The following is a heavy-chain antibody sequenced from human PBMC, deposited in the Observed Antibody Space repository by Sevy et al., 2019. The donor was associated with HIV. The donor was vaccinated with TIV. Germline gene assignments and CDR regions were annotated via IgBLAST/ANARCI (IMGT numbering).Heavy chain of an antibody. CDR3: ASGTQYYYGSGSLDY. D-gene: IGHD3-10*01. Sequence: GGSLRLSVAASGFTSSDHYLDWARQAPGKGRGWVGRTRNKANSYTTEYAASVKGRFTTSRDDSKNSLYLQMNSLKTEDTAVYYCASGTQYYYGSGSLDYWGQGTLVTVSS. V-gene: IGHV3-72*01. CDR1: GFTSSDHY. CDR2: TRNKANSYTT. J-gene: IGHJ4*02.